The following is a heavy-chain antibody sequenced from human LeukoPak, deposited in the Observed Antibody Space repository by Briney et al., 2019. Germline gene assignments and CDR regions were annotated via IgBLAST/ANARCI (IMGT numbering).Heavy chain of an antibody. CDR1: GYTFTSYG. V-gene: IGHV1-18*01. CDR2: ISAYNGNT. CDR3: ATRVSGSYWKFDY. J-gene: IGHJ4*02. Sequence: ASVKVSCKASGYTFTSYGISWVRQAPGQGLEWMGWISAYNGNTNYAQKLQGRVTMTTDTSTDTAYMELSSLRSEDTAVYYCATRVSGSYWKFDYWGQGTLVTVSS. D-gene: IGHD1-26*01.